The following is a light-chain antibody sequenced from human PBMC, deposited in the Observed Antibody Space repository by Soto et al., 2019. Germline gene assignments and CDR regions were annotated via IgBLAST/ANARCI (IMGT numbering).Light chain of an antibody. J-gene: IGKJ1*01. CDR2: AAS. CDR1: QGIRNA. Sequence: AIQMTQSPSSLSASVGDRFTITCRASQGIRNALGWYQQKPGKAPKLLIYAASSLQSGAPSRFSGSGSGTDFTLTISGLHPEDFATYYCLQDYNYPRTFGQGTKVDIK. V-gene: IGKV1-6*01. CDR3: LQDYNYPRT.